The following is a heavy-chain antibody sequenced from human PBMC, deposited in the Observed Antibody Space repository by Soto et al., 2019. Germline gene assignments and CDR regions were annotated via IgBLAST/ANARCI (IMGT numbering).Heavy chain of an antibody. CDR3: ARGGVSTRTFDY. D-gene: IGHD3-3*01. CDR1: GYNFAGYW. CDR2: IYPSDSDT. J-gene: IGHJ4*02. V-gene: IGHV5-51*01. Sequence: XESLRISRKGSGYNFAGYWIAWVRQMPGKGLELMGIIYPSDSDTRYRPSFQGQVTISADKSISSAYLQWSSLRASDTAMYYCARGGVSTRTFDYWGQGTPVTVSS.